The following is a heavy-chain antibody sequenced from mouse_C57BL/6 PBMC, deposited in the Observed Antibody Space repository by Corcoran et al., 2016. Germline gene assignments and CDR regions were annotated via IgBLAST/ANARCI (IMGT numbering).Heavy chain of an antibody. D-gene: IGHD2-3*01. J-gene: IGHJ4*01. CDR1: GYTFTDYY. V-gene: IGHV1-26*01. Sequence: EVQLQQSGPELVKPGASVKISCKASGYTFTDYYMNWVKQSHGKSLEWIGDINPNNGGTSYNQKFKGKATLTVDKSSSTAYMELRSLTSEDSAVYYCAGRYDGYYNAMDYWGQGTSVTVSS. CDR3: AGRYDGYYNAMDY. CDR2: INPNNGGT.